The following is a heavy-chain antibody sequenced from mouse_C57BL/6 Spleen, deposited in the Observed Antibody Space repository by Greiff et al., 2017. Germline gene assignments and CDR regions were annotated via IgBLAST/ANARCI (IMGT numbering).Heavy chain of an antibody. CDR3: AGSREHDYAVGY. J-gene: IGHJ4*01. CDR1: GFTFSSYA. CDR2: ISDGGSYT. V-gene: IGHV5-4*03. Sequence: EVKLVESGGGLVKPGGSLKLSCAASGFTFSSYAMSWVRQTPDKRLEWVATISDGGSYTYYPDTVKGRFTISRDNAKNNLYLQMSHLKSADTAMYYCAGSREHDYAVGYWGKGASVTVAT. D-gene: IGHD1-1*01.